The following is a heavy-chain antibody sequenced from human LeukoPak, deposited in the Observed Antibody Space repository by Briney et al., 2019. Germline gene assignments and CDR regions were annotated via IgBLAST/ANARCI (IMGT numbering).Heavy chain of an antibody. CDR1: GFTVSSNY. D-gene: IGHD1-26*01. J-gene: IGHJ4*02. CDR3: ARSGGNYNFDY. CDR2: INGDGRST. V-gene: IGHV3-74*01. Sequence: GGSLRLSCAASGFTVSSNYMSWVRQAPGKGLEWVSRINGDGRSTTYADSVKGRFTISRDNAKNTLYLQMNSLRAEDTAVYYCARSGGNYNFDYWGQGTLVTVSS.